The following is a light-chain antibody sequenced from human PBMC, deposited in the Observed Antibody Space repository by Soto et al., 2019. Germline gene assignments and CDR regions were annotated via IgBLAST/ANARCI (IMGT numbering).Light chain of an antibody. CDR1: QSVRSSY. CDR2: AAS. Sequence: TLSLXPGEXDTLXXXXSQSVRSSYLAWYQQTPGQIPRLLIYAASSRATGIPDRFSGRGSGTDFSLTISRLEAEDFAVYYCEQYGIWPRTFGQGSK. J-gene: IGKJ1*01. CDR3: EQYGIWPRT. V-gene: IGKV3-20*01.